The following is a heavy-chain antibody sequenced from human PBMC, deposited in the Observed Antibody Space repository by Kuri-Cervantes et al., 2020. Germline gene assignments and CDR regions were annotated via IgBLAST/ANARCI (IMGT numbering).Heavy chain of an antibody. CDR3: ARSPYDYVWGSYDGYYYGMDV. V-gene: IGHV4-61*02. CDR1: GGSISSGSYY. D-gene: IGHD3-16*01. CDR2: IYTSGST. J-gene: IGHJ6*02. Sequence: SETLSLTCTVSGGSISSGSYYWSWIRQPAGKGLEWIGRIYTSGSTNYNPSLKSRVTISVDTSKNQFSLKLSSVTAADTAVYYCARSPYDYVWGSYDGYYYGMDVWGQGTTVTVSS.